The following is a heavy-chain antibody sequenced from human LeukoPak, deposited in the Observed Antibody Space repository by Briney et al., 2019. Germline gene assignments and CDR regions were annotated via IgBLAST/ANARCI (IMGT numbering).Heavy chain of an antibody. CDR3: AKDPAFSY. J-gene: IGHJ4*02. D-gene: IGHD2-2*01. CDR1: GFTFSSYA. Sequence: QPGGSLRLSCAASGFTFSSYAMSWVRRAPGKALKWVSGINNSGGRPHYADPVKGRFTISRDNSKNTLYLQMNSLRAEDTAVYYCAKDPAFSYWGQGTLVTVSS. CDR2: INNSGGRP. V-gene: IGHV3-23*01.